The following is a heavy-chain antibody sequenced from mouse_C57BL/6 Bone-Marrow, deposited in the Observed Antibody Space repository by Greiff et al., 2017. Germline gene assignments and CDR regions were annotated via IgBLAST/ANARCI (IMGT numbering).Heavy chain of an antibody. CDR1: GYTFTDYN. J-gene: IGHJ3*01. D-gene: IGHD1-1*01. Sequence: EVKLVESGPELVKPGASVKIPCKASGYTFTDYNMDWVKQSHGKSLEWIGDINPNNGGTIYNQKFKGKATLTVDKSSSTAYMELRSLTSEDTAVYYCARRGGTLTTVGAYWGQGTLVTVSA. V-gene: IGHV1-18*01. CDR2: INPNNGGT. CDR3: ARRGGTLTTVGAY.